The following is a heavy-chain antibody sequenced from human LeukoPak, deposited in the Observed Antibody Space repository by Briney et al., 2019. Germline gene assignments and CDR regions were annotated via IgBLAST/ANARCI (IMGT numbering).Heavy chain of an antibody. CDR2: INPNSGGT. D-gene: IGHD3-3*01. CDR3: ARASYVRIFGVVNFDY. J-gene: IGHJ4*02. V-gene: IGHV1-2*02. Sequence: GASVKVSCKASGYTFTGYYMHWVRQAPGQGLEWMGWINPNSGGTNYAQKFQGRVTMTRDTSISTAYMELSRLRSDDTAVYYCARASYVRIFGVVNFDYWGQGTLVTVSS. CDR1: GYTFTGYY.